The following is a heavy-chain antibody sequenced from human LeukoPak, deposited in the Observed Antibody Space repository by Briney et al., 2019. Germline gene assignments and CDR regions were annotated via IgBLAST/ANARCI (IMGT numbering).Heavy chain of an antibody. Sequence: AAVKVSCKTSGYTFTTYGISWVRQAPGQGLEWMGWISTYNANTKYAQKFQGRVAMTTDTSTSTAYMELRSLRFDDTASYYCARVISSSWYHHDHWGQGTLVTVSS. J-gene: IGHJ4*02. D-gene: IGHD6-13*01. CDR2: ISTYNANT. CDR1: GYTFTTYG. CDR3: ARVISSSWYHHDH. V-gene: IGHV1-18*01.